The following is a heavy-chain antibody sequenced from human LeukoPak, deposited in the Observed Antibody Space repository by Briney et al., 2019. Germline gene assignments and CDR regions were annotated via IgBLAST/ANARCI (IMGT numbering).Heavy chain of an antibody. CDR2: INSDGINT. J-gene: IGHJ4*02. V-gene: IGHV3-74*01. D-gene: IGHD1-26*01. CDR1: GFTFSNYW. CDR3: ARNGIVGAGYYFDY. Sequence: TGGSLRLSCAASGFTFSNYWMHWVRHAPGKWLVWVSRINSDGINTSYADSVKGRFTISRDNAKNTLNLQMNSLRAEDTAVYYCARNGIVGAGYYFDYWGQGTLVTVSS.